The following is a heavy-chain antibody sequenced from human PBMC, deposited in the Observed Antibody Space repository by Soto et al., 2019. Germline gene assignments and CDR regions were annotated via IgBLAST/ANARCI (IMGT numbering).Heavy chain of an antibody. Sequence: QITLKESGPTLVKPTQTLMLTCTFSGFSLSTSGVGVGWIRQPPGKALVWLALIYWDDDKRYSPSLKSRLTITMDTSKNQVVLTMPYMDPVDTATYYCAHLSYYDFWSGYHPFDYWGQGPLVTVSS. J-gene: IGHJ4*02. D-gene: IGHD3-3*01. CDR1: GFSLSTSGVG. CDR2: IYWDDDK. CDR3: AHLSYYDFWSGYHPFDY. V-gene: IGHV2-5*02.